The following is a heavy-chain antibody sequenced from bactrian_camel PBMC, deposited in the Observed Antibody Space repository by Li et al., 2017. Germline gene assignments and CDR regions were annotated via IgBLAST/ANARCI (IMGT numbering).Heavy chain of an antibody. CDR1: GYTYSSYC. CDR2: IDNDGST. Sequence: QVQLVESGGGSVQAGGSLRLSCAASGYTYSSYCMGWFRQNLGQAREEVATIDNDGSTKYTDSVKGRFTISKDNAKKYLYLQMNNLKPEDTAMYYCAAARASSSTCSRCYVLRQSQTASWGQGTQVTVS. D-gene: IGHD3*01. V-gene: IGHV3S53*01. CDR3: AAARASSSTCSRCYVLRQSQTAS. J-gene: IGHJ4*01.